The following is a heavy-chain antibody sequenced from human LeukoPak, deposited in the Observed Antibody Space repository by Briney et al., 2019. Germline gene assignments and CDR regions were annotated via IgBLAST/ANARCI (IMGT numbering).Heavy chain of an antibody. CDR2: IWYDGSNK. J-gene: IGHJ5*02. CDR3: VREAGYCASVCLKSNWFDP. V-gene: IGHV3-33*01. CDR1: GFTFSGYG. D-gene: IGHD2-15*01. Sequence: GRSLRLSCAASGFTFSGYGMHWVRQAPGKGLEWVAVIWYDGSNKYYADAVRGRFTISRDNYNTTMYLKMNSLRDEDTALYYCVREAGYCASVCLKSNWFDPWGQGTLVTVSS.